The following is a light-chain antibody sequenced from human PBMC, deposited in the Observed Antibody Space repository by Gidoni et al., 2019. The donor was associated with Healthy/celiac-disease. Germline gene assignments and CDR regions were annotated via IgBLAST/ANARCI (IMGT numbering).Light chain of an antibody. Sequence: GQSITISCTGTSSDVGGYNYVSWYQQHPGKAPKLMIYDVSNRPSGVSNRFSGSKSGNTASLTISGLQAEDEADYYCSSYTSSSTVVFGGGTKLTVL. J-gene: IGLJ2*01. V-gene: IGLV2-14*03. CDR1: SSDVGGYNY. CDR3: SSYTSSSTVV. CDR2: DVS.